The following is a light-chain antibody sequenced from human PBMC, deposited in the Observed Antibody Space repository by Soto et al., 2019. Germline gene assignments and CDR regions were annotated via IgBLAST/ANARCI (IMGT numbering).Light chain of an antibody. CDR2: GAS. J-gene: IGKJ2*01. CDR1: QSISYW. Sequence: DIQMTQSPSTLSASVGDRVTITCRASQSISYWLAWYQQRPRKAPKLLIFGASSLESGVPSRFSGSGSGREFTLTISSLQPDDFATYYCHQYATSSPTVGQGTKLEIK. V-gene: IGKV1-5*01. CDR3: HQYATSSPT.